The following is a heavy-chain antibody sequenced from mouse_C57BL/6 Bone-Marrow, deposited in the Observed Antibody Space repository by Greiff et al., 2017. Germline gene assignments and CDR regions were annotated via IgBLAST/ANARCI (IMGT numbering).Heavy chain of an antibody. V-gene: IGHV1-55*01. CDR2: LYPGSGST. D-gene: IGHD1-1*01. CDR1: GYTFTSYW. J-gene: IGHJ2*01. Sequence: QVQLKQPGAELVKPGASVKMSCKASGYTFTSYWITWVKQRPGQGLEWIGDLYPGSGSTNYNEKFKSKATLTVDTSSSTADMQLSSLTSEDSAFYYCASDYYGSSFQYYLDYWGQGTTLTVSS. CDR3: ASDYYGSSFQYYLDY.